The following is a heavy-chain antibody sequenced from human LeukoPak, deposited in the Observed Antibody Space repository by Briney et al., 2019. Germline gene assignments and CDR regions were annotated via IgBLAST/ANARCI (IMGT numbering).Heavy chain of an antibody. CDR3: ARGVRGQQLVYYYYYYMDV. J-gene: IGHJ6*03. CDR2: IYHTGKS. D-gene: IGHD6-13*01. CDR1: GYSISSGYY. Sequence: SETLSLTCSVSGYSISSGYYWDWIRQPPGKGLEWIASIYHTGKSYYNPSLKSRVTISVDTSKNQFSLKLSSVTAADTAVYYCARGVRGQQLVYYYYYYMDVWGKGTTVTVSS. V-gene: IGHV4-38-2*02.